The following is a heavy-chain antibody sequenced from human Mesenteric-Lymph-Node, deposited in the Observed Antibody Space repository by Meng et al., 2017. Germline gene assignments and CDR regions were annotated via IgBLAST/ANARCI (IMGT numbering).Heavy chain of an antibody. Sequence: QSQMQEERQRVGKHSRTPSLTWAGSGVTSSIKLRWSWFRQPPGKGLEWIGDIDDSGSTNYNPSLNSRISISLDKSKNHFSLKVNSVTAADTAVYYCARGKQVAWELLAYWGQGALVTVSS. CDR3: ARGKQVAWELLAY. D-gene: IGHD1-26*01. CDR2: IDDSGST. CDR1: GVTSSIKLR. V-gene: IGHV4-4*02. J-gene: IGHJ4*02.